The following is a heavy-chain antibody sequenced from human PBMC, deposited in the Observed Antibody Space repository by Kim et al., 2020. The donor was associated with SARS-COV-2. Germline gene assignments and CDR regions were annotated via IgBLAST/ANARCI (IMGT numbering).Heavy chain of an antibody. V-gene: IGHV3-11*01. Sequence: GSSTDYADSVNGRFTIPRDSAKRSVSLQMNSLTPEDTAVYYCVREPSNWGQGTLVTVSS. CDR3: VREPSN. CDR2: GSST. J-gene: IGHJ4*02.